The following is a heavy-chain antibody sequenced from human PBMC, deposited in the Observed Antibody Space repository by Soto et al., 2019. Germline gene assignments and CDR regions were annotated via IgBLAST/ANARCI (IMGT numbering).Heavy chain of an antibody. CDR3: ARGDSGYDYYYYYGMDV. CDR1: GGTFSSYA. V-gene: IGHV1-69*12. CDR2: IITIFGTA. J-gene: IGHJ6*02. Sequence: QVQLVQSGAEVKKPGSSVKVSCKASGGTFSSYAISWVRQAPGQGLEWMGGIITIFGTANYAQKFQGRVTITADESTSTAYLELSSLRSEDTAVYYWARGDSGYDYYYYYGMDVWGQGTKVTVSS. D-gene: IGHD5-12*01.